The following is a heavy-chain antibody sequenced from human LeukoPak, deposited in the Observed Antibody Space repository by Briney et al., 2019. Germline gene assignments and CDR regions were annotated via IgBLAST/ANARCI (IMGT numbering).Heavy chain of an antibody. D-gene: IGHD6-13*01. Sequence: ASVKVSCKTSGYTFTGYHMHWVRQAPGQGLEWMGRINPNSGDTNYAQKFQGRVTMTRDTSTSTVYTELSSLRSEDTAVYYCARSVIAAAALDYWGQGTLVTVSS. CDR3: ARSVIAAAALDY. CDR1: GYTFTGYH. CDR2: INPNSGDT. J-gene: IGHJ4*02. V-gene: IGHV1-2*06.